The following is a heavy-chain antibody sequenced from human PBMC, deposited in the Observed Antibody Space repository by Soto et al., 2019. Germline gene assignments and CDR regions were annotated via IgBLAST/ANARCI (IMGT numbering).Heavy chain of an antibody. Sequence: QVQLQQWGAGLLKPSETLSLTCAVYGGSFSGYYWNWIRQPPGKGLEWIGEINHSGSTNYNPSLKSRGTISVDTSKNQFSLRLSSVTAADTAVYDCARGYGRNFDYWGQGTLVTVSS. V-gene: IGHV4-34*01. CDR3: ARGYGRNFDY. D-gene: IGHD3-10*01. CDR2: INHSGST. CDR1: GGSFSGYY. J-gene: IGHJ4*02.